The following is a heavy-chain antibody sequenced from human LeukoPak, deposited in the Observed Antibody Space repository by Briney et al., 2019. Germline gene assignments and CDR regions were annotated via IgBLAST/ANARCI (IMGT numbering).Heavy chain of an antibody. CDR3: ARDFGIGFGELLISYWYFDL. CDR2: ISSSSSYI. CDR1: GFTFSSYS. J-gene: IGHJ2*01. D-gene: IGHD3-10*01. V-gene: IGHV3-21*01. Sequence: GGSLRLSCAASGFTFSSYSMNWVRQAPGKGLEWVSSISSSSSYIYYADSVKGRFTISRDNAKNSLYLQMNSLRAEDTAVYYCARDFGIGFGELLISYWYFDLWGRGTLVTVSS.